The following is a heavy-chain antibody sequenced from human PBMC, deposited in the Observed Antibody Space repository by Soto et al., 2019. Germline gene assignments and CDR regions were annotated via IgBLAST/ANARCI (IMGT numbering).Heavy chain of an antibody. D-gene: IGHD3-22*01. CDR3: ARDLYYYDSSGYYDD. CDR2: IYTIGST. J-gene: IGHJ4*02. CDR1: GGSISSYY. V-gene: IGHV4-4*07. Sequence: QVQLQESGPGLVKPSETLSLTCTVSGGSISSYYWSWIRQPAGKGLEWIGRIYTIGSTNYNPSLKSRVTMSVDTSKNQFSLKLSSVTDADTAVYYCARDLYYYDSSGYYDDWGQGTLVTVSS.